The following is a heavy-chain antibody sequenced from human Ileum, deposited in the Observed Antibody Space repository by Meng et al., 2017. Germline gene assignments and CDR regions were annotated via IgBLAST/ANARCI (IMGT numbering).Heavy chain of an antibody. V-gene: IGHV4-31*03. D-gene: IGHD6-13*01. Sequence: QVQLQESGPGLVKPSQTLSLTCTVSGGSISSCGYYWSWIRQHPGKGLEWIGYIYYSGTTYYNPSLKSRVNISVDTSKNQFSLKLSSVTAAGTAVYDCARVPPAAAGTGADYWGQGTLVTVSS. CDR1: GGSISSCGYY. CDR3: ARVPPAAAGTGADY. CDR2: IYYSGTT. J-gene: IGHJ4*02.